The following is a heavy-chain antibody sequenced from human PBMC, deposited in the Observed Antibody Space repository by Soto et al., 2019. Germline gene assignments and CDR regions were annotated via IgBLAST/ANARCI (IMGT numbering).Heavy chain of an antibody. CDR1: GFALSSYW. CDR3: ARDLDWNYDFETEVGYYYYMDV. D-gene: IGHD1-7*01. V-gene: IGHV3-7*01. Sequence: GGSLRLSCAASGFALSSYWMTWVRQAPGKGLEWVASIDNYGSEIHYAVSVKSRITINPDTSKNQFSLQLNSVTPEDTAVYYCARDLDWNYDFETEVGYYYYMDVWGKGTTVTVSS. J-gene: IGHJ6*03. CDR2: IDNYGSEI.